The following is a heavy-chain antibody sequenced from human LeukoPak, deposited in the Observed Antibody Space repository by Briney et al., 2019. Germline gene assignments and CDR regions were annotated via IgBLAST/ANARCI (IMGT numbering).Heavy chain of an antibody. Sequence: DSVKVSCKASGYTFTSYDINWVRQATGQGLEWMGWMNPNSGNTGYAQKFQGRVTMTRNTSISTAYMELSSLRSEDTAVYYCARAGSGSYYYYYMDVWGKGTTVTVSS. CDR1: GYTFTSYD. V-gene: IGHV1-8*01. CDR3: ARAGSGSYYYYYMDV. J-gene: IGHJ6*03. D-gene: IGHD3-10*01. CDR2: MNPNSGNT.